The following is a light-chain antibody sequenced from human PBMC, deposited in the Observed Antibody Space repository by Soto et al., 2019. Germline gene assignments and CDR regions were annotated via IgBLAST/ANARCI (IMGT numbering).Light chain of an antibody. CDR1: QSISTS. V-gene: IGKV1-5*03. CDR3: QHYNSYSEA. CDR2: EAS. J-gene: IGKJ1*01. Sequence: DIQMTQSPSTLSASVGDRVTVTCRASQSISTSLAWYQQKPGKAPKLLIYEASTLKSGVPARFSGSGSGTEFTLTISSLQPEDFATYYCQHYNSYSEAFGQGTKVDIK.